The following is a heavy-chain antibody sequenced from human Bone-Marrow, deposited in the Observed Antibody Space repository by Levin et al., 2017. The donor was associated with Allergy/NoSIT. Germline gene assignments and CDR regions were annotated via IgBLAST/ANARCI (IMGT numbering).Heavy chain of an antibody. J-gene: IGHJ3*02. V-gene: IGHV3-7*03. Sequence: AGGSLRLSCAAAGFTFRDYWMTWVRQTPGRGLEWVASIDQHGSQKYYVDSVKGRFTISRDNAKNSVDLQMNYLGDDDTAVYSCARNLRGSSAYDAFDIWGHGTMVTFSS. CDR1: GFTFRDYW. CDR2: IDQHGSQK. CDR3: ARNLRGSSAYDAFDI. D-gene: IGHD5-12*01.